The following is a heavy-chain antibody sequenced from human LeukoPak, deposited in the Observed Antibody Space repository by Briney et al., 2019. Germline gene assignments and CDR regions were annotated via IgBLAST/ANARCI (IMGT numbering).Heavy chain of an antibody. CDR2: ISAYNSNT. CDR1: GYTITSYG. J-gene: IGHJ4*02. Sequence: ASVKVSCKASGYTITSYGISWVRQAPGQGLEWMGWISAYNSNTNYAQKLQGRVTMTTDTSTSTAYMELRSLRSDDTAVYYCARWYDILTGYPDYFVYWGQGTLVTVSS. V-gene: IGHV1-18*01. D-gene: IGHD3-9*01. CDR3: ARWYDILTGYPDYFVY.